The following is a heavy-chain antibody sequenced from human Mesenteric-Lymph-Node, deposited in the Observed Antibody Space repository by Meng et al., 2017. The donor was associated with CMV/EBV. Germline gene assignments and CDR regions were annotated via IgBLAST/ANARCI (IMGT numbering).Heavy chain of an antibody. CDR2: IYYTGST. Sequence: SETLSLTCTVSGGSISSNYWSWIRQPPGKGLEWIGYIYYTGSTHYNPSLKSRVTISVDTSNNQFSLKLSSVTAADTAVYYCARVGDIYDSSGYYYDCWGQGTLVTVSS. J-gene: IGHJ4*02. CDR1: GGSISSNY. CDR3: ARVGDIYDSSGYYYDC. V-gene: IGHV4-59*01. D-gene: IGHD3-22*01.